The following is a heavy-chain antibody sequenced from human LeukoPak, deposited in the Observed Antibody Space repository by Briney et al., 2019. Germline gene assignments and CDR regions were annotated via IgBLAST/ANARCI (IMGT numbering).Heavy chain of an antibody. D-gene: IGHD3-10*01. CDR3: ARVAHSECRDGMDV. CDR2: IYHSGST. J-gene: IGHJ6*02. Sequence: SETLSLTCAVSGGSISSGGYSWSWIRQPPGKGLEWIGYIYHSGSTYYNPSLKSRVTISVDRSKNQVSLKLSSVTAADTAVYYCARVAHSECRDGMDVWGQGTTVTVSS. CDR1: GGSISSGGYS. V-gene: IGHV4-30-2*01.